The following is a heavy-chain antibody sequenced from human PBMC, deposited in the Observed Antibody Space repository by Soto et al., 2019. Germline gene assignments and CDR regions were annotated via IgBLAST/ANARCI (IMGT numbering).Heavy chain of an antibody. J-gene: IGHJ4*02. V-gene: IGHV4-34*01. Sequence: SETLSLTYAVYGGSFSDDYWSSIRQPPGKGLEWIGEINHSGSTNYNPSLKSRVTISVDTSKNQFSLKLNSVTAEDTAMYYCGRLSVIRGVISDYWGLGTLVTVSS. D-gene: IGHD3-10*01. CDR1: GGSFSDDY. CDR3: GRLSVIRGVISDY. CDR2: INHSGST.